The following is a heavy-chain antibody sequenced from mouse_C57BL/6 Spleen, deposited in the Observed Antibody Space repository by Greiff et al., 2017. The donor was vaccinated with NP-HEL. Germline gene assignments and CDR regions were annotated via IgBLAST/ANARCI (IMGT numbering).Heavy chain of an antibody. CDR2: IWRGGST. CDR1: GFSLTSYG. D-gene: IGHD2-5*01. CDR3: AKTFLYYSNSYYAMDY. Sequence: VMLVESGPGLVQPSQSLSITCTVSGFSLTSYGVHWVRQSPGKGLEWLGVIWRGGSTDYTAAIMSRLSITKDNSKSQVFLKMNSLQADDTAIYYCAKTFLYYSNSYYAMDYWGQGTSVTVSS. J-gene: IGHJ4*01. V-gene: IGHV2-5*01.